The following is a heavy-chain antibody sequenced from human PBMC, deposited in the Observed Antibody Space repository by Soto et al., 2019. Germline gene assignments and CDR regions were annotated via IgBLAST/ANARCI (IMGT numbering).Heavy chain of an antibody. Sequence: SETLSLTCTVSGGSISSYYWSWIRQPPGKGLEWIGYIYYSGSTNYNPSLKSRVTISVDTSKNQFSLKLSSVTAADTAVYYCARQVMATPGDFDYWGQGTLVTVSS. CDR2: IYYSGST. J-gene: IGHJ4*02. D-gene: IGHD5-12*01. CDR3: ARQVMATPGDFDY. CDR1: GGSISSYY. V-gene: IGHV4-59*08.